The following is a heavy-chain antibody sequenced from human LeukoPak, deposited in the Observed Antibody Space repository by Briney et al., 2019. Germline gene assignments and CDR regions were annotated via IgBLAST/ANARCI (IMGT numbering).Heavy chain of an antibody. D-gene: IGHD3-22*01. V-gene: IGHV4-4*07. J-gene: IGHJ4*02. CDR2: IYTSGST. Sequence: SETLSLTCTVSGGSISSYYCSWIRQPAGKGLEWIGRIYTSGSTNYNPSLKSRVTMSVDTSKNQFSLKLSSVTAADTAVYYCAREYYDSSGYYPEYYYFDYWGQGTLVTVSS. CDR1: GGSISSYY. CDR3: AREYYDSSGYYPEYYYFDY.